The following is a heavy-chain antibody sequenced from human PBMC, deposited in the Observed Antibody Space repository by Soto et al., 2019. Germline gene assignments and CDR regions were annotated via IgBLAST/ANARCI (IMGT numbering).Heavy chain of an antibody. V-gene: IGHV3-53*01. CDR2: IYSGGST. J-gene: IGHJ5*02. Sequence: PGGSLRLSCAASGFTVSSNHMSWVRQAPGKGLEWVSVIYSGGSTYYADSVKGRFTISRDNSKNTLYLQMNSLRAEDTAVYYCANAGYSSSWPQFDPWGQGTLVTVSS. D-gene: IGHD6-13*01. CDR1: GFTVSSNH. CDR3: ANAGYSSSWPQFDP.